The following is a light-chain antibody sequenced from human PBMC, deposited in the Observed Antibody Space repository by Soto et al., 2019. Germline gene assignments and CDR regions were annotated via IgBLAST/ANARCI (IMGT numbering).Light chain of an antibody. CDR2: GNS. CDR1: SSNIGAGYD. V-gene: IGLV1-40*01. J-gene: IGLJ1*01. CDR3: QSYDISPYV. Sequence: QSVLTQPPSVSGAPGQRVTISCTGSSSNIGAGYDVHWYQQLPGTAPKLLIYGNSNRPSGVPDRFSGSKSGTSASLAITGLQAEDEADYYCQSYDISPYVFGTGTKVTVL.